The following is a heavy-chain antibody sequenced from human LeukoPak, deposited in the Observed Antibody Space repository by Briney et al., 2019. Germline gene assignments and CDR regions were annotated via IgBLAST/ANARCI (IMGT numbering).Heavy chain of an antibody. D-gene: IGHD1-14*01. V-gene: IGHV3-21*01. CDR1: RFTFTSFT. CDR3: ATGLSAPGSYYYMDV. CDR2: ISSGSIYI. J-gene: IGHJ6*03. Sequence: GGSLRLSCAACRFTFTSFTMNWVRQAPGKGLEWVSSISSGSIYIYYADSLKGRFTISRDNAENSLYLQMNSLRAEDTAVYYCATGLSAPGSYYYMDVWGIGTTVTVSS.